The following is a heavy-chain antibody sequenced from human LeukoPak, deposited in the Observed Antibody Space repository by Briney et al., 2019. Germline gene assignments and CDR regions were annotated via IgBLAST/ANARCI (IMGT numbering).Heavy chain of an antibody. CDR1: GGSISSGGYY. Sequence: ASETLSLTCTVSGGSISSGGYYWSWIRQHPGKGLEWIGYIYYSGSTYYNPSLESRVTISVDTSKNQFSLKLSSVTAADSSGRPNWFDPWGQGTLVTVSS. D-gene: IGHD3-22*01. J-gene: IGHJ5*02. CDR2: IYYSGST. V-gene: IGHV4-31*03. CDR3: WFDP.